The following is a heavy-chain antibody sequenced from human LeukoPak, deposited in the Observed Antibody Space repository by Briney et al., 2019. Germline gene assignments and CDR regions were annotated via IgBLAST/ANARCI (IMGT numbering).Heavy chain of an antibody. CDR3: ATIGLP. V-gene: IGHV3-64*01. Sequence: GGSLRLSCAASGFTFRSFAMHWVRQAPGKGLEYVSGISSDGGNTLYASSVQGRFTISRDNSKNTLFLQMGSLRGDDMAVYYCATIGLPWGQGTLVTASS. CDR1: GFTFRSFA. J-gene: IGHJ4*02. D-gene: IGHD1-26*01. CDR2: ISSDGGNT.